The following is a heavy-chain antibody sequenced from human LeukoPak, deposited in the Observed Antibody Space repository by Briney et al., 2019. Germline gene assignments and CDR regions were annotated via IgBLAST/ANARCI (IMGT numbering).Heavy chain of an antibody. CDR2: INSDGSST. CDR1: GFTFSSYW. D-gene: IGHD5-24*01. J-gene: IGHJ4*02. V-gene: IGHV3-74*01. Sequence: GSLRLSCAASGFTFSSYWMHWVRQAPGKGLVWVSRINSDGSSTSYADSVKGRFTISRDNAKNTLYLQMNSLRAEDTAVYYCARSPMATITLFDYWGQGTLVTVSS. CDR3: ARSPMATITLFDY.